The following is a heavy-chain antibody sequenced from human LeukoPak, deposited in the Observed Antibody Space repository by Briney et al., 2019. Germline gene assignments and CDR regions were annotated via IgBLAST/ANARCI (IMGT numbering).Heavy chain of an antibody. CDR1: GYTFTSFD. CDR2: ISTYTDNT. CDR3: ARSLTDEVDAFDI. V-gene: IGHV1-18*01. Sequence: ASVQVSCKASGYTFTSFDLSWVRQAPGQVLEWMGWISTYTDNTNYAQKFQGRVTMTTDTSTSTAYMELRSLRSDDTAVYYCARSLTDEVDAFDIWGQGTMVTVSS. J-gene: IGHJ3*02.